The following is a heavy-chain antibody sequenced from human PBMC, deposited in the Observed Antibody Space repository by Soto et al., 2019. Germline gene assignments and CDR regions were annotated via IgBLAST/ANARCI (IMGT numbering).Heavy chain of an antibody. V-gene: IGHV3-23*01. Sequence: LRLSCAASGFTFSSYAMSWVRQAPGKGLEWVSAISGGGGSTYYADSVKGRFTISRDNSKNTPYLQMNSLRAEDTAVYYCAKDRARGYSSGWYAFDIWGQGTMVTVSS. CDR3: AKDRARGYSSGWYAFDI. CDR1: GFTFSSYA. J-gene: IGHJ3*02. CDR2: ISGGGGST. D-gene: IGHD6-19*01.